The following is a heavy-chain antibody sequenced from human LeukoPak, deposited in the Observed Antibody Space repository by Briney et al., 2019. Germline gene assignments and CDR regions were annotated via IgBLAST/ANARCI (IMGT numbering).Heavy chain of an antibody. D-gene: IGHD6-13*01. CDR1: GGSISSGSYY. CDR2: IYTSGST. J-gene: IGHJ6*03. Sequence: PPETLSLTCTVSGGSISSGSYYWSWIRQPAGKGLEWIGRIYTSGSTNYNPSLKSRVTISVDTSKNQFSLKLSSVTAADTAVYYCAREDGAGSSSWYVPYYYYYYMDVWGRGTTVAVSS. CDR3: AREDGAGSSSWYVPYYYYYYMDV. V-gene: IGHV4-61*02.